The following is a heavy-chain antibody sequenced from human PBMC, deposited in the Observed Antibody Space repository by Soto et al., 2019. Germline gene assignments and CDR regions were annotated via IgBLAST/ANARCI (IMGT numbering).Heavy chain of an antibody. D-gene: IGHD3-9*01. CDR2: ISAYNGNT. CDR3: ARDRGWYFDWLKELGYYYYYGMDV. V-gene: IGHV1-18*01. J-gene: IGHJ6*02. CDR1: GYTFTSYG. Sequence: QVQLVQSGAEVKKPGASVKVSCKASGYTFTSYGISWVRQAPGQGLEWMGWISAYNGNTNYAQKLQGRVTMTTDTSTSTAYMELRSLRSDDTAVYYCARDRGWYFDWLKELGYYYYYGMDVWGQGTTVTVSS.